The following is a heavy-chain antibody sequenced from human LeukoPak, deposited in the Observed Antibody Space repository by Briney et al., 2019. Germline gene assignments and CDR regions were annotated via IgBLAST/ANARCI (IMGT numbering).Heavy chain of an antibody. CDR3: ARPRIAAAGNVYYMDV. J-gene: IGHJ6*03. CDR2: IYPGDSDT. D-gene: IGHD6-13*01. CDR1: GYSFTSYW. V-gene: IGHV5-51*01. Sequence: RGESLKTSCKGSGYSFTSYWIGWVRQMPGKGLEWMGIIYPGDSDTRYSPSFQGQVTISADKSISTAYLQWSSLKASDTAMYYCARPRIAAAGNVYYMDVWGKGTTVTVSS.